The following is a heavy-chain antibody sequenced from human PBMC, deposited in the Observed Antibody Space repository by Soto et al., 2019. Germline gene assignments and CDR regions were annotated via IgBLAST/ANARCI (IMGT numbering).Heavy chain of an antibody. D-gene: IGHD2-15*01. CDR2: IRSKAYGGTT. V-gene: IGHV3-49*03. J-gene: IGHJ1*01. Sequence: GGSLRLSCTASGFTFGDYAMSWFRQAPGKGLEWVGFIRSKAYGGTTEYAASVKGRFTISRDDSKSIAYLQMNSLKTEDTAVYYCTRGPNERIVVVVAAYFQHWGQGTLVTVSS. CDR3: TRGPNERIVVVVAAYFQH. CDR1: GFTFGDYA.